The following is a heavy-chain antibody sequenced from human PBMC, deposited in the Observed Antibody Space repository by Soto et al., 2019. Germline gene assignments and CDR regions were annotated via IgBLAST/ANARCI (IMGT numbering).Heavy chain of an antibody. V-gene: IGHV3-21*01. CDR2: ISASSSSI. D-gene: IGHD3-16*01. CDR1: GFNFINYY. J-gene: IGHJ3*02. Sequence: DVQLVESGGGLVKPGGSLRLSCAASGFNFINYYMNWVRQAPGKGLEWVSSISASSSSIHYAESVKGRFTVSRDNAKNSLYLQMNSLRAEDTALYYCVRYAYNRYAFDIWGQGTIVTVSS. CDR3: VRYAYNRYAFDI.